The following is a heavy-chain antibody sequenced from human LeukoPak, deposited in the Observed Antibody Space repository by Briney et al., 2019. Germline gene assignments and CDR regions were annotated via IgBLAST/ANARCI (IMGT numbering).Heavy chain of an antibody. Sequence: AXXKVSCKASGYTFTSYDINWVRQAPGQGLEWMGWMNPNSGNTDYAQKFQGRVTITRNTSISTAYMELSSLRSEDTAVYYCARGGTSWPDAFDIWGQGTMVTVSS. CDR3: ARGGTSWPDAFDI. D-gene: IGHD2-2*01. V-gene: IGHV1-8*03. CDR2: MNPNSGNT. J-gene: IGHJ3*02. CDR1: GYTFTSYD.